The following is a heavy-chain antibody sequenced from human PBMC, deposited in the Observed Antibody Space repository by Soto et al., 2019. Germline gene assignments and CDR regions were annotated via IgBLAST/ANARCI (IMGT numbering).Heavy chain of an antibody. D-gene: IGHD5-12*01. CDR1: GGSISSGGYY. Sequence: PSETLSLTCTVSGGSISSGGYYWSWIRQHPGKGLEWIGYIYYSGSTYYNPSLKSRVTISVDTSKNQFSLKLSSVTAADTAVYYCARDGYNYYYYYGMDVCGQGTTVTVSS. J-gene: IGHJ6*02. CDR2: IYYSGST. CDR3: ARDGYNYYYYYGMDV. V-gene: IGHV4-31*03.